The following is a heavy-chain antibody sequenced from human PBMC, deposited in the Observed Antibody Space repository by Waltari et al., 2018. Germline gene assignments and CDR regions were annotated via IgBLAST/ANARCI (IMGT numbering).Heavy chain of an antibody. CDR2: INPNSGGT. D-gene: IGHD3-22*01. CDR1: GYTFTGYY. J-gene: IGHJ4*02. CDR3: AASIGYYYDSGGYYPFDY. V-gene: IGHV1-2*02. Sequence: QVQLVQSGAEVKKPGASVKVSCKASGYTFTGYYMHWVRQAPGQGLEWMGWINPNSGGTNYAQKFQGRVTMTRDTSISTAYMELSRLRSDDTAVYYCAASIGYYYDSGGYYPFDYWGQGTLVTVSS.